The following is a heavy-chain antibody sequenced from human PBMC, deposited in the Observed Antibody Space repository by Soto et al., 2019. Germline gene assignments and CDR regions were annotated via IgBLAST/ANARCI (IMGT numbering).Heavy chain of an antibody. J-gene: IGHJ5*02. D-gene: IGHD5-18*01. CDR3: ARDLAGYSYGLGYWFDP. CDR2: IIPIFGTA. CDR1: GGTFSSYA. Sequence: QVQLVQSGAEVKKPGSSVKVSCKASGGTFSSYAISWVRQAPGQGLEWMGGIIPIFGTANYAQKFQGRVTITADESTSTAYMELSSLRSEDTAVYYCARDLAGYSYGLGYWFDPWGQGTLVTVSS. V-gene: IGHV1-69*01.